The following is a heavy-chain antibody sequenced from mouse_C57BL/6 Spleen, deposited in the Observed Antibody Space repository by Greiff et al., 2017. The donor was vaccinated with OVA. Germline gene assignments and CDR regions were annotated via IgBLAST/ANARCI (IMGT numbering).Heavy chain of an antibody. J-gene: IGHJ4*01. V-gene: IGHV3-6*01. CDR1: GYSITSGYY. CDR2: ISYDGSN. CDR3: ARFDYDVRAMDY. Sequence: VQLQQSGPGLVKPSQSLSLTCSVTGYSITSGYYWNWIRQFPGNKLEWMGYISYDGSNNYNPSLKNRISITRDTSKNQFFLKLNSVTTEDTATYYCARFDYDVRAMDYWGQGTSVTVSS. D-gene: IGHD2-4*01.